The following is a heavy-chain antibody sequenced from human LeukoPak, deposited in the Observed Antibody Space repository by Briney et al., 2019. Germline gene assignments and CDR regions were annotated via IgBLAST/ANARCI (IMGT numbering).Heavy chain of an antibody. CDR1: GGTFSSYA. Sequence: SVKVSCKASGGTFSSYAISWVRQAPGQGLEWVGGIIPIFGTANYAQKFQGRVTITADESTSTAYMELSSLRSEDTAVYYCAKGGSMIVVVPDAFDIWGQGTMVTVSS. D-gene: IGHD3-22*01. CDR3: AKGGSMIVVVPDAFDI. V-gene: IGHV1-69*13. J-gene: IGHJ3*02. CDR2: IIPIFGTA.